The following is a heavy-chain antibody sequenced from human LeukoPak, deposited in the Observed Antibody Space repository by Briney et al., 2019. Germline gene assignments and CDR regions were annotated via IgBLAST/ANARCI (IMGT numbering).Heavy chain of an antibody. D-gene: IGHD3-22*01. J-gene: IGHJ4*02. CDR1: GGSISSYY. CDR3: ARLYYYDSSGYYEFDY. V-gene: IGHV4-59*01. Sequence: SETLSLTCTVSGGSISSYYWSWIRQPPGKGLEWIGYIYYSGSTNYNPSLKSRVTISVDTSKNQFSLKLSSVTAADTAVYYCARLYYYDSSGYYEFDYWGQGTLVTVSS. CDR2: IYYSGST.